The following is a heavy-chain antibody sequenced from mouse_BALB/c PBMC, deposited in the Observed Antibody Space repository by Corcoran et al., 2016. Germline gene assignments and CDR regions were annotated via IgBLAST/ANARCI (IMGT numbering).Heavy chain of an antibody. CDR1: GYTFTSYV. J-gene: IGHJ1*01. CDR3: ARTSTMITRYFDV. Sequence: EVQLQQSGPELVKPGASVKMYCKASGYTFTSYVMHWVKQKPGQGLEWIGYINPYNDGTKYNEKFKGMATLTSDKSPSTAYMELSSLTSEDSAVYYCARTSTMITRYFDVWGAGTTVTVSS. V-gene: IGHV1S136*01. D-gene: IGHD2-4*01. CDR2: INPYNDGT.